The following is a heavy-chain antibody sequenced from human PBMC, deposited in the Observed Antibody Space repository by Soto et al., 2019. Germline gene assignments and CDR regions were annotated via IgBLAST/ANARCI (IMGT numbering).Heavy chain of an antibody. CDR3: SRQNYDYLWASYHPHCFDY. CDR1: GCSISSSSYY. J-gene: IGHJ4*02. CDR2: IYYSGST. Sequence: SETLSLTCAVSGCSISSSSYYWGWIRQPPGKGLEWIGSIYYSGSTYYNPSLKSRVTISVDTSKNQFSLKLRSVTAADTAVYYCSRQNYDYLWASYHPHCFDYWGQGTLVTVSS. D-gene: IGHD3-16*02. V-gene: IGHV4-39*01.